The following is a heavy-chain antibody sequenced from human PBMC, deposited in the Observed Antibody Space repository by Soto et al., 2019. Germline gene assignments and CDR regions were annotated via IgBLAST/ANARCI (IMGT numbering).Heavy chain of an antibody. V-gene: IGHV3-21*03. CDR2: ISSSSSYI. J-gene: IGHJ4*02. D-gene: IGHD5-18*01. CDR1: GFTFSSFK. CDR3: AHLPWKQLWPRAPVVY. Sequence: GGSLRLSCAGSGFTFSSFKMNWVRQAPGKGLEWVSSISSSSSYIYYADSVRGRFTITKDTSKNQLVLTMTNMDPVDTATYYCAHLPWKQLWPRAPVVYWGQGTPVTVSS.